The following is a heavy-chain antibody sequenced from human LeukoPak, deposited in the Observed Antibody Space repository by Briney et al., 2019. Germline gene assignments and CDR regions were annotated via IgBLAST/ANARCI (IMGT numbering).Heavy chain of an antibody. Sequence: HPGGSLRLSCAASGFTFSSYEMNWVRQAPGKGLEWVSYISSSGSTIYYADSVKGRFTISRDNATNSLYLQMNSLRAEDTAVYYCARAPYTIFGAMDVWGKGTTVTVSS. D-gene: IGHD3-3*01. CDR1: GFTFSSYE. J-gene: IGHJ6*03. CDR3: ARAPYTIFGAMDV. V-gene: IGHV3-48*03. CDR2: ISSSGSTI.